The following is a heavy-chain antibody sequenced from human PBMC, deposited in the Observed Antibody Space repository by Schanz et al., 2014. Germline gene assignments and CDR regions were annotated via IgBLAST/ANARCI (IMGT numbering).Heavy chain of an antibody. D-gene: IGHD3-10*01. CDR2: INTATGKP. J-gene: IGHJ4*02. Sequence: QVQLVQSGSQLKKPGASVKISCKASRYIFTSYALNWVRQAPGQGLEWMAYINTATGKPTPPQGFTGRFDFSLDTSVKTAYLQIKSLRPEDTAVYFCARHERFEELSVVDYWGQGTRVTVSP. CDR3: ARHERFEELSVVDY. CDR1: RYIFTSYA. V-gene: IGHV7-4-1*02.